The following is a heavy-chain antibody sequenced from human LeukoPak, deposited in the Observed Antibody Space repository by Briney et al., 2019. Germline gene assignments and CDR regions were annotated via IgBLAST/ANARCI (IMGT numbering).Heavy chain of an antibody. J-gene: IGHJ4*02. D-gene: IGHD2-15*01. CDR2: MRESAST. CDR1: GGSISSYY. V-gene: IGHV4-59*01. Sequence: PSDSLSLTCTVSGGSISSYYWSWIRQPPGKGLEGIGYMRESASTIHSRSLKSRVTISVDTSKNRFSPKLSSVTAADTAVYYCARDRREQYCSGGSCYSALGFFDYWGQGTLVTVSS. CDR3: ARDRREQYCSGGSCYSALGFFDY.